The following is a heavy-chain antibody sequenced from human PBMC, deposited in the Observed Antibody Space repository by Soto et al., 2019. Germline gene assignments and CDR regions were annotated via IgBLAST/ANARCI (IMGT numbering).Heavy chain of an antibody. CDR2: IYYSGST. Sequence: QVQLQESGPGLVKPSETLSLTCTVSGGSISSYYWSWIRQPPGKGLEWIGYIYYSGSTNYNPSLKGQVNKSVNQSKNQFSLKLSSVTAADTAVYYCARAVAGIWLYYYGMDVWGQGTTVTVSS. J-gene: IGHJ6*02. CDR3: ARAVAGIWLYYYGMDV. V-gene: IGHV4-59*01. D-gene: IGHD6-19*01. CDR1: GGSISSYY.